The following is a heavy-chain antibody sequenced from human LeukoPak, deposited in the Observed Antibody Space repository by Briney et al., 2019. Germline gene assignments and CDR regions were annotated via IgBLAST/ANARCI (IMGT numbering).Heavy chain of an antibody. CDR2: VHSDGSYT. D-gene: IGHD5-12*01. CDR3: ARDSPGYGAYVS. V-gene: IGHV3-74*01. CDR1: GFTFSNYW. Sequence: GGSLRLSCAASGFTFSNYWMHWVRQAPGKGLMWVSRVHSDGSYTNYADSVKGRFTISRDNAKNSLYLQMDSLTAEDTAVYYCARDSPGYGAYVSWGQGTLVSVSS. J-gene: IGHJ1*01.